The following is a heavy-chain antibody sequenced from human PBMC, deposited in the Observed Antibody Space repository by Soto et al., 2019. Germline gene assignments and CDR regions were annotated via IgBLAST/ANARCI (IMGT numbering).Heavy chain of an antibody. CDR2: IIPIFGTA. J-gene: IGHJ6*04. D-gene: IGHD4-17*01. V-gene: IGHV1-69*13. CDR1: GGTFSSYA. CDR3: ATDTAPTDYGDYAQYYYYGMDV. Sequence: ASVKVSCKASGGTFSSYAISWVRQAPGQGLEWMGGIIPIFGTANYAQKFQGRVTITADESTSTAYMELSSLRSEDTAVYYCATDTAPTDYGDYAQYYYYGMDVWGKGTTVTVS.